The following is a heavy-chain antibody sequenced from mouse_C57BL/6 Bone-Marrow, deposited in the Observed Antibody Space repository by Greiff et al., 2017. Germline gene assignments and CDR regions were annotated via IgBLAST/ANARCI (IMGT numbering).Heavy chain of an antibody. CDR2: IYPGDGGT. CDR3: ARDDGHGAWFAY. CDR1: GYAFSSSW. D-gene: IGHD2-3*01. J-gene: IGHJ3*01. Sequence: VLLQQSGPELVKPGASVKISCKASGYAFSSSWMNWVKQRPGKGLEWIGRIYPGDGGTNYNGKFKGKATLTADKSSSTAYMQLSRLTSEESAVYCCARDDGHGAWFAYWGKGTLVTVSA. V-gene: IGHV1-82*01.